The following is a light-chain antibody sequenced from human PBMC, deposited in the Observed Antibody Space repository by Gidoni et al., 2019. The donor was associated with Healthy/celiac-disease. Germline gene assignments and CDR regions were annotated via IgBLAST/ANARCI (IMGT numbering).Light chain of an antibody. Sequence: DIQMTQSPSSLSASVGDRVTITCRASQSISSYLHWYQQKPGKAPKLLIYAASSLQSGVPSRFSGSCSGAYFTLTISSLQPEYVATYYCQHSYSTSQTFGQGTKVEIK. V-gene: IGKV1-39*01. CDR2: AAS. J-gene: IGKJ1*01. CDR3: QHSYSTSQT. CDR1: QSISSY.